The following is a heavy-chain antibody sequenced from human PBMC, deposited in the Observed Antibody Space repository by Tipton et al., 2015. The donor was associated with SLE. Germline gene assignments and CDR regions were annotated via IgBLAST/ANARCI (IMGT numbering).Heavy chain of an antibody. Sequence: TLSLTCAVYGGSFSGYYWSWIRQPPGKGLEWIGEINHSGSTNYNPSLKSRVTISVDTSKNQFSLKLSPVTAADTAVYYCARGIGAFDIWGQGTMVTVSS. CDR3: ARGIGAFDI. V-gene: IGHV4-34*01. J-gene: IGHJ3*02. CDR2: INHSGST. CDR1: GGSFSGYY.